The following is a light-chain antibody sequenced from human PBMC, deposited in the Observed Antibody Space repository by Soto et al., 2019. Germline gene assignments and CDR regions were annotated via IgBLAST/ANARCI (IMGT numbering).Light chain of an antibody. CDR1: QSVDIN. CDR2: GAS. Sequence: EIVLTQSPATLSVSPGDRVTLSCRASQSVDINLAWYQQRPGQAPRLLVYGASTKATDMPGRFSGRGSGTEFTLTINNLRSEDFAVYYCQQYRNWHRTFGQGTQV. V-gene: IGKV3-15*01. J-gene: IGKJ1*01. CDR3: QQYRNWHRT.